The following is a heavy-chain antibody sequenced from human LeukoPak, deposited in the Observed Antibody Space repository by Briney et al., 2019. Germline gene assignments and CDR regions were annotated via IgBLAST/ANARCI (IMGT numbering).Heavy chain of an antibody. V-gene: IGHV3-30*04. CDR3: ARGFNI. Sequence: GGSLRLSCAASGFTFSSYAMHWVRQAPGKGLEWVAVISYDGSNKYYADSVKGRITISRDNSKNTLYLQMNSLRAEDTAVYYCARGFNIGGQGTLVTVSS. J-gene: IGHJ4*02. D-gene: IGHD2/OR15-2a*01. CDR1: GFTFSSYA. CDR2: ISYDGSNK.